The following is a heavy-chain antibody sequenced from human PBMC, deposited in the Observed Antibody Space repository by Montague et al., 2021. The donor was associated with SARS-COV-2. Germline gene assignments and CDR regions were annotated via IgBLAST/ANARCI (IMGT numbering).Heavy chain of an antibody. CDR1: GASISTGIYY. J-gene: IGHJ4*02. CDR3: ARFGSGTLEFDL. Sequence: TLSLTCTVSGASISTGIYYWSWIRQPAGKGLEWIGRIRTTGHTDYYSSLEGRVFMSVDTSTNQLSLSLTSATAADTAVYFCARFGSGTLEFDLWGQGTLVTVSS. D-gene: IGHD1-26*01. V-gene: IGHV4-61*02. CDR2: IRTTGHT.